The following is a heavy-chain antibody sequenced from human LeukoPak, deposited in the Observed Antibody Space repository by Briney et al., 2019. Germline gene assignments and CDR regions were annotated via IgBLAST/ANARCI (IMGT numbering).Heavy chain of an antibody. CDR2: ISGSGSRT. CDR3: AKELVVPSRPSPRPFSYGVVPVPPSPNYYYGMDV. Sequence: PGGSLRLSCSASGFSFSRNAMTWVRQAPGKGLAWVATISGSGSRTYYADSVRGRFTISRDNSKNTLDLQMNDLRADDTAIYYCAKELVVPSRPSPRPFSYGVVPVPPSPNYYYGMDVWGQGTTVTVSS. J-gene: IGHJ6*02. D-gene: IGHD2-2*01. V-gene: IGHV3-23*01. CDR1: GFSFSRNA.